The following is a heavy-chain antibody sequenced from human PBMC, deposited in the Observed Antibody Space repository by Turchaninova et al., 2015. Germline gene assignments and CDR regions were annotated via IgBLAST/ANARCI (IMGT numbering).Heavy chain of an antibody. Sequence: QVQLVQSGAEVTKPGSSVKVSCKASGGTFSRYTSSWVRQAPGQGLWWMGGITPIFGTANYAQKFQGRVTITADESTSTAYMELSSLRSEDTALYYCAREYNYDSSGYYYYYWGQGTLLTVSS. CDR2: ITPIFGTA. CDR1: GGTFSRYT. D-gene: IGHD3-22*01. V-gene: IGHV1-69*01. CDR3: AREYNYDSSGYYYYY. J-gene: IGHJ4*02.